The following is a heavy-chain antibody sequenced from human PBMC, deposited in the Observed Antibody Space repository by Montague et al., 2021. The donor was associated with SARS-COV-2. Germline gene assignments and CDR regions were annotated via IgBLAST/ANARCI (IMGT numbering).Heavy chain of an antibody. D-gene: IGHD2-15*01. Sequence: SETLSLTCTVSGGSIGSSSYYWGWIRQPPGKGLEWIGSIYYTANTYYTPSLKTRVTISVDTSKNQFSLRLRSVTAADTARYYCARAQNICFIANCVNYFDLWGLGALVTVSS. CDR1: GGSIGSSSYY. V-gene: IGHV4-39*07. CDR3: ARAQNICFIANCVNYFDL. J-gene: IGHJ4*02. CDR2: IYYTANT.